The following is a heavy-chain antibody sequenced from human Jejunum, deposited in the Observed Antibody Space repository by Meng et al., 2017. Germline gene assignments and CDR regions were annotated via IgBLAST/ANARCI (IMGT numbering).Heavy chain of an antibody. CDR2: IFSNDEK. Sequence: SGPTLVKPTETLTLTCTVSGFSLSNVRMGVSWIRQPPGKALEWLAHIFSNDEKSYSTALKNRLTISQDTSKSQVVLTLTNMDPEDTATYYCARRNIIGYSLDYWGPGTLVTVSS. CDR1: GFSLSNVRMG. V-gene: IGHV2-26*01. J-gene: IGHJ4*02. D-gene: IGHD3-22*01. CDR3: ARRNIIGYSLDY.